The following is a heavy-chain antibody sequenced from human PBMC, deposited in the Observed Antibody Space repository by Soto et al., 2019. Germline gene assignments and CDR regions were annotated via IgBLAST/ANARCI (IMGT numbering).Heavy chain of an antibody. CDR2: IYSGGST. CDR1: GFTFTSHA. D-gene: IGHD1-26*01. V-gene: IGHV3-53*01. CDR3: ATCRATDYYYYGMDV. J-gene: IGHJ6*02. Sequence: GGSLRLSCSASGFTFTSHAMTWVRQAPGKGLEWVSVIYSGGSTYYADSVKGRFTISRDNSKNTLYLQMNSLRAEDTAVYYCATCRATDYYYYGMDVWGQGTTLTVSS.